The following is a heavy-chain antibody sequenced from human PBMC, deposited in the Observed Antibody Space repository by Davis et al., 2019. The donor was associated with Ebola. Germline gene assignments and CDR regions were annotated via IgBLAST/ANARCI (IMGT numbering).Heavy chain of an antibody. V-gene: IGHV2-70*11. D-gene: IGHD6-6*01. CDR3: AREIAAPNYYYYGMDV. CDR1: GFSLSTSGMC. CDR2: IDWDDDK. J-gene: IGHJ6*02. Sequence: SGPTLVKPTQTLTLTCTFSGFSLSTSGMCVSWIRQPPGKALEWLARIDWDDDKYYSTSLKTRLTISKDTSKNQVVLTMTNMDPVDTATYYCAREIAAPNYYYYGMDVWGQGTTVTVSS.